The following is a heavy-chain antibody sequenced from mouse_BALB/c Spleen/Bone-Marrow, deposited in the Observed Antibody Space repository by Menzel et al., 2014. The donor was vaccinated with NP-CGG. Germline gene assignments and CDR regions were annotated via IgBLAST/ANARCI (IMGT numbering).Heavy chain of an antibody. CDR1: GYNFISYW. J-gene: IGHJ4*01. CDR2: INPSTGYT. V-gene: IGHV1-7*01. Sequence: VKLMESGAELAKPGASVKMSCKASGYNFISYWMHWVKQRPGQGLEWIGYINPSTGYTEYNQKFKDKATLTADKSSSKAYMQLSSLTSEDSAVYYCARNYDYDGGYYAMDYWGQGTSDTVSS. CDR3: ARNYDYDGGYYAMDY. D-gene: IGHD2-4*01.